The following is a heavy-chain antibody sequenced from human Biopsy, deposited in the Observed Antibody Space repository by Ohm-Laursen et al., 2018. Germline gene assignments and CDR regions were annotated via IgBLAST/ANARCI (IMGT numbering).Heavy chain of an antibody. CDR2: IYSGGNT. CDR1: GDSVSSGSFY. D-gene: IGHD6-19*01. J-gene: IGHJ4*02. Sequence: TLSLTCTVSGDSVSSGSFYWSWIRQSPGQGLEYIGFIYSGGNTNYNPSLKNRVTMSVDTSKNQFYLKLYSVTAADTAVYYCARGRRTSGWPYFDNWGQGALVIVSS. V-gene: IGHV4-61*01. CDR3: ARGRRTSGWPYFDN.